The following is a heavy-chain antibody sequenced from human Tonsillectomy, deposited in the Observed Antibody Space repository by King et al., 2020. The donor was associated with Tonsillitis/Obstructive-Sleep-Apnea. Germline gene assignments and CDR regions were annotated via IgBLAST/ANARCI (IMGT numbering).Heavy chain of an antibody. D-gene: IGHD5-24*01. V-gene: IGHV3-21*01. CDR3: ARGSGDGYNSYDY. J-gene: IGHJ4*02. CDR1: GFTFSSYS. CDR2: ISSSSSYK. Sequence: VQLVESGGGLVKPGGSLRLSCAASGFTFSSYSMNWVRQAPGKGLEWVSSISSSSSYKYYADSVKGRFTISRDNAKNSLYLQMNSLRAEDTAVYYCARGSGDGYNSYDYWGQGTLVTVSS.